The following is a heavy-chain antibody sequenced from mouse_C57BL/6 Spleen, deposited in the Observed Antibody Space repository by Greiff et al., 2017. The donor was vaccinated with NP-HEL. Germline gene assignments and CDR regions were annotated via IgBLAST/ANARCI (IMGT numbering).Heavy chain of an antibody. CDR1: GYSITSGYY. J-gene: IGHJ1*03. CDR2: ISYDGSN. D-gene: IGHD1-1*01. CDR3: AGDVVTTVVATDWYFDV. V-gene: IGHV3-6*01. Sequence: VQLQQSGPGLVKPSQSLSLTCSVTGYSITSGYYWNWIRQFPGNKLEWMGYISYDGSNNYNPSLKNRISITRDTSKNQFFLKLNSVTTEDTATEYCAGDVVTTVVATDWYFDVWGTGTTVTVSS.